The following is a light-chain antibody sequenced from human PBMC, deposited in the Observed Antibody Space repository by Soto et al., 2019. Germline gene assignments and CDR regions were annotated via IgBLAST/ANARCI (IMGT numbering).Light chain of an antibody. CDR3: QHYDGSPRT. CDR2: GVF. Sequence: ETVLTQSPGTASLSPGERATLSSTTSQRVRSTYLAWYQQKPGQAPRLLIYGVFSRAAGIPDRFIGSGSGTDFTVTISGLEPEDSAVYYCQHYDGSPRTFGQGTKLEI. CDR1: QRVRSTY. V-gene: IGKV3-20*01. J-gene: IGKJ2*01.